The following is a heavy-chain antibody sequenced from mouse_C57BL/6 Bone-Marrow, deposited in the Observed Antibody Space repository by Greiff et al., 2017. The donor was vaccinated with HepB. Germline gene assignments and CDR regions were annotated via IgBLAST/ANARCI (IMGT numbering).Heavy chain of an antibody. D-gene: IGHD1-1*01. CDR2: IWRGGST. V-gene: IGHV2-5*01. J-gene: IGHJ1*03. Sequence: QVQLKESGPGLVQPSQSLSITCTVSGFSLTSYGVHWVRQSPGKGLEWLGVIWRGGSTDYNAAFMSRLSITKDNSKSQVFFKMNSLQADDTAIYYCAKLGSSSYWYFDVWGTGTTVTVSS. CDR1: GFSLTSYG. CDR3: AKLGSSSYWYFDV.